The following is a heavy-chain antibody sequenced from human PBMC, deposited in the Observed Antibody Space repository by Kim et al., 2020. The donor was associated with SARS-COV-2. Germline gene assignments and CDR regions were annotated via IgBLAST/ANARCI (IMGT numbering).Heavy chain of an antibody. CDR3: ARGGRGYCTNGVCRNFDY. Sequence: SETLSLTCAVYGGSFSGYYWSWIRQPPGKGLEWIGEINHSGSTNYNPSLKSRVTISVDTSKNQFSLKLSSVTAADTAVYYCARGGRGYCTNGVCRNFDYWGQGTLVTVSS. CDR2: INHSGST. J-gene: IGHJ4*02. D-gene: IGHD2-8*01. V-gene: IGHV4-34*01. CDR1: GGSFSGYY.